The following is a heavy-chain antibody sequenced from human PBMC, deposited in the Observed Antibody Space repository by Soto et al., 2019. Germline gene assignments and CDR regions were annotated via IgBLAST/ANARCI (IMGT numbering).Heavy chain of an antibody. D-gene: IGHD1-1*01. V-gene: IGHV3-30*18. Sequence: HPVGAPGLFCRASGFNFCHYVMHWVRQAPGKGLEWLAIISLEGSNKYSAKPVKDRFTISRDNSKSTLYLQMNSLRHEDTAVYYCAKDGATPVAFQFLDAWGQGTPVTVPS. CDR3: AKDGATPVAFQFLDA. CDR1: GFNFCHYV. CDR2: ISLEGSNK. J-gene: IGHJ5*02.